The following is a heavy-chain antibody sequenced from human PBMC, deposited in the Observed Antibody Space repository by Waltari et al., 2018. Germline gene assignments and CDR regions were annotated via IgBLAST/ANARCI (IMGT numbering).Heavy chain of an antibody. V-gene: IGHV4-59*01. Sequence: QVQLQESGPGLVKPSETLSLTCTVSGGSISSYYWSWIRQPPGKGLEWIGYIYYSGSANDNPPRTCLVAISADPSKNRFALELGSVTAADAAVYYCARGPLERPSYFDYWGQGTLVTVSS. CDR2: IYYSGSA. CDR1: GGSISSYY. J-gene: IGHJ4*02. D-gene: IGHD1-1*01. CDR3: ARGPLERPSYFDY.